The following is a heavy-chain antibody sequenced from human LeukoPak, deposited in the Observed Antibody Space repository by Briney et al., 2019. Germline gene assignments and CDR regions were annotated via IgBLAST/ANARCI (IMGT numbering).Heavy chain of an antibody. CDR2: INPNSGGT. J-gene: IGHJ6*03. CDR3: ARAYYYGSGSYYYYYYMDV. V-gene: IGHV1-2*02. Sequence: ASVKVSCKASGYTFTGYYMHLVRQAPGQGLEWMGWINPNSGGTNYAQKFQGRVTMTRDTSISTAYMELSRLRSDDTAVYYCARAYYYGSGSYYYYYYMDVWGKGTTVTVSS. CDR1: GYTFTGYY. D-gene: IGHD3-10*01.